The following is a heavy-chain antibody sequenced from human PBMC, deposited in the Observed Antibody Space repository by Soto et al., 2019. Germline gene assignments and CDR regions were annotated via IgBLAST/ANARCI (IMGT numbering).Heavy chain of an antibody. D-gene: IGHD6-19*01. CDR2: INPSGGST. CDR1: GYTFTSYY. V-gene: IGHV1-46*01. J-gene: IGHJ4*02. CDR3: ARGIAVAHFDY. Sequence: GASVKVSFKASGYTFTSYYMHWVRQAPGQGLEWMGLINPSGGSTSYAQKFQGRVTMTRDTSTSTVYMELSSLRSEDTAVYYCARGIAVAHFDYWGQGTMVTVSA.